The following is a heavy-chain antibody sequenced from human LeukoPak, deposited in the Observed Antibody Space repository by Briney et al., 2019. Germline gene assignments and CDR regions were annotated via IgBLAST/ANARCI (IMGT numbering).Heavy chain of an antibody. Sequence: PGGSLRLSCAASGFTFSSYAMHWVRQAPGKGLEWVAVISYDGSNKYYADSVKGRFTISRDNSKNTLYLQMNSLRAEDTAVYYCARSSEGHTRYSGYDPINYYYYGMDVWGQGTTVTVSS. CDR3: ARSSEGHTRYSGYDPINYYYYGMDV. D-gene: IGHD5-12*01. CDR2: ISYDGSNK. CDR1: GFTFSSYA. V-gene: IGHV3-30*04. J-gene: IGHJ6*02.